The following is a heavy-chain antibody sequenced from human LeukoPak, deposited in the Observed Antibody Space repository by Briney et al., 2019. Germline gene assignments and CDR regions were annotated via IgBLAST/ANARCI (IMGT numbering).Heavy chain of an antibody. D-gene: IGHD2-15*01. Sequence: GASVKVSCKASGYTFTKYGITWVRQAPGQGLEWMGWISCYNGNTNYAQKLQDRVTMTTDTSTSTAYMELRSLRSDDTALHYCGSGIAATFELYSDYWGQGTLVTVSS. CDR1: GYTFTKYG. CDR3: GSGIAATFELYSDY. V-gene: IGHV1-18*01. J-gene: IGHJ4*02. CDR2: ISCYNGNT.